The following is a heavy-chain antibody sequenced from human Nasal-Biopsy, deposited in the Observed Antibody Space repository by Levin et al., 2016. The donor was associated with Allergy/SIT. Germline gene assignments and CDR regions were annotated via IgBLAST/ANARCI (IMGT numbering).Heavy chain of an antibody. CDR3: ARYENANSRWLDP. D-gene: IGHD1-7*01. Sequence: GESLKISCVASGFTSSSYATTWVRQPPGKGLEWVSVIGSGGDTHYADSVQGRFSISRDNSKNTVSLQLNSLRAEDTAIYYCARYENANSRWLDPWGQGTLVTVSS. CDR1: GFTSSSYA. J-gene: IGHJ5*02. CDR2: IGSGGDT. V-gene: IGHV3-23*01.